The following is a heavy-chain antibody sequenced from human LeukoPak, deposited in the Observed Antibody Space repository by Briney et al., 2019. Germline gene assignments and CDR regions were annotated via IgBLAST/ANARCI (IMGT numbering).Heavy chain of an antibody. D-gene: IGHD6-19*01. J-gene: IGHJ4*02. CDR3: ARGPQWLVPYFDY. CDR2: ISSSNSYI. Sequence: GGSLRLSCAASGFTFSSYSMNWVRQAPGKGLEWVSSISSSNSYIYYADSVKGRFTISRDNAKNSLYLQMNSLRAEDTAVYYCARGPQWLVPYFDYWGQGTLVTVSS. V-gene: IGHV3-21*01. CDR1: GFTFSSYS.